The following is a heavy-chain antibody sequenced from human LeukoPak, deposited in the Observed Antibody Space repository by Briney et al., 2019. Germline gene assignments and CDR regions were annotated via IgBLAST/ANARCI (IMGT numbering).Heavy chain of an antibody. CDR1: GGSISSDGYS. D-gene: IGHD4-17*01. V-gene: IGHV4-30-2*01. Sequence: PSQTLSLTCAVSGGSISSDGYSWSWIRQPPGKGLEWIGYIYHSGSTYYNPSLKSRVTISVDRSKNQFSLKLSSVTAADTAVYYCARGYGDYLDYWGQGTLVTVSS. CDR2: IYHSGST. J-gene: IGHJ4*02. CDR3: ARGYGDYLDY.